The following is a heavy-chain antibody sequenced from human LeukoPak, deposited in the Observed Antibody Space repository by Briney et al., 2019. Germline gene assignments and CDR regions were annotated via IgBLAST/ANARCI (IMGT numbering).Heavy chain of an antibody. CDR3: ARGQRSGHDDLDY. Sequence: ASVKVSCKASGYTFTGYYMHWVRQATGQGLEWMGWMNPNSGNTGYAQKFQGRVTMTRNTSISTAYMELSSLRSEDTAVYYCARGQRSGHDDLDYWGQGTLVTVSS. CDR2: MNPNSGNT. J-gene: IGHJ4*02. V-gene: IGHV1-8*02. CDR1: GYTFTGYY. D-gene: IGHD5-12*01.